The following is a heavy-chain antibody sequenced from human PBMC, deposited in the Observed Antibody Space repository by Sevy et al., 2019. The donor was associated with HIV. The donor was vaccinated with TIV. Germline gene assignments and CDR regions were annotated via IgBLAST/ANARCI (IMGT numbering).Heavy chain of an antibody. CDR2: INPKSGAT. Sequence: ASVKVSCKASGYTFSDSGYYVHWVRQAPGQGLEWMGWINPKSGATNYAQKFQGRVTMTRDTSVSTANMELSRLTSDDTADYYGARESYDFWTGPVDYDYGMDVWGQGTTVTVSS. CDR1: GYTFSDSGYY. J-gene: IGHJ6*02. D-gene: IGHD3-3*01. V-gene: IGHV1-2*02. CDR3: ARESYDFWTGPVDYDYGMDV.